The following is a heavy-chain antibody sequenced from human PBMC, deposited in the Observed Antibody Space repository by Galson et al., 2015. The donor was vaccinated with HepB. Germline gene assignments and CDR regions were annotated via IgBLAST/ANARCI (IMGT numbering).Heavy chain of an antibody. Sequence: SVKVSCKASGYTFTSYAMHWVRQAPGQRLEWMGWINAGNGNTKYSQKFQGRVTITRDTSASTAYMELSSLRSEDTAVYYCARSPPYCSSTSCLFDYWGQGTLVTVSS. CDR3: ARSPPYCSSTSCLFDY. CDR2: INAGNGNT. D-gene: IGHD2-2*01. V-gene: IGHV1-3*01. CDR1: GYTFTSYA. J-gene: IGHJ4*02.